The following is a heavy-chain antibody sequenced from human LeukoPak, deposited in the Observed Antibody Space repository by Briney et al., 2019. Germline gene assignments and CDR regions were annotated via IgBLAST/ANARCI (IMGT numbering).Heavy chain of an antibody. CDR3: AKDIGASGSYYNAWDY. Sequence: SQTLSLTCAISGDSVSSNSAAWNWIRQSPSRGLEWLGRTYYRSKWYNDYAVSVKSRITINPDTSKNQFSLQLNSVTPEDTAVYYCAKDIGASGSYYNAWDYWGQGTLVTVSS. J-gene: IGHJ4*02. CDR2: TYYRSKWYN. V-gene: IGHV6-1*01. CDR1: GDSVSSNSAA. D-gene: IGHD3-10*01.